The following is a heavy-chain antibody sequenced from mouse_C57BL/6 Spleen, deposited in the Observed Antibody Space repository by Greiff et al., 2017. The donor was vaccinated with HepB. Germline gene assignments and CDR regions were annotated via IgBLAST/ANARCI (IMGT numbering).Heavy chain of an antibody. V-gene: IGHV1-52*01. CDR3: TRQEAVVAPHCYFDV. Sequence: QVQLKQPGAELVRPGSSVKLSCKASGYTFTSYWMHWVKQRPIQGLEWIGNIDPSDSETHYNQKFKDKATLTVDKSSSTAYMQLSSLTSEDSAVYYCTRQEAVVAPHCYFDVWGTGTTVTVSS. CDR2: IDPSDSET. CDR1: GYTFTSYW. J-gene: IGHJ1*03. D-gene: IGHD1-1*01.